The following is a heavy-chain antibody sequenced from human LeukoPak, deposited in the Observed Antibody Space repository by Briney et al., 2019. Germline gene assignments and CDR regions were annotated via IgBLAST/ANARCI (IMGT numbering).Heavy chain of an antibody. D-gene: IGHD3-3*01. CDR3: ARDLTYYDFWSGYYTYYGMDV. CDR1: GFTFSSYG. V-gene: IGHV3-33*01. CDR2: IWYDGSNK. Sequence: PGGSLRLSCAASGFTFSSYGMHWVRQAPGKGLEGVAVIWYDGSNKYYADSVKGRFTISRDNSKNTLYLQMNSLRAEDTAVYYCARDLTYYDFWSGYYTYYGMDVWGQGTTVTVSS. J-gene: IGHJ6*02.